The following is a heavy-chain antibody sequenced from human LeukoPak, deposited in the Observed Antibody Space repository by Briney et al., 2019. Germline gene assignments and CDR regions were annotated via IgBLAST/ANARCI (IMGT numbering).Heavy chain of an antibody. J-gene: IGHJ4*02. CDR1: GFSFSNYA. Sequence: GGSLRLSCAASGFSFSNYAIHWVRQAPGKGLEWVAAISHDGTNQYYTDSVKGRFTISRENAKNSLYLQMNSLRAGVTAVYYCARGYNWNLDYWGQGTLVTVSS. CDR2: ISHDGTNQ. CDR3: ARGYNWNLDY. V-gene: IGHV3-33*08. D-gene: IGHD1-20*01.